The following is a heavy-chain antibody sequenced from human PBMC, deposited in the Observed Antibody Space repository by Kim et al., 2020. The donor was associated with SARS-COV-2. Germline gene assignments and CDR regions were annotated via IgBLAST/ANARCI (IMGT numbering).Heavy chain of an antibody. J-gene: IGHJ6*02. CDR1: GFTVSRNY. Sequence: GSLRLSCAASGFTVSRNYLSWVRQAPGKGLEWVSLIYSGGTTYYADSVKGRFTISRDNSNNTLYLQMNSLRAEDTAVYYCATDKTYDILTGFYLDIWGQGTTVTVSS. D-gene: IGHD3-9*01. V-gene: IGHV3-66*01. CDR2: IYSGGTT. CDR3: ATDKTYDILTGFYLDI.